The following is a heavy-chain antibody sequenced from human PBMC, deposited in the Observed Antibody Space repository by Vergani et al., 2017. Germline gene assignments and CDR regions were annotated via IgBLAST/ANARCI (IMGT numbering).Heavy chain of an antibody. D-gene: IGHD2-2*02. Sequence: QLQLQESGPGLVKPSETLSLTCTVSGGSISSNNCWTWVRQPPGKGLEWIGEICHTEDTKYSPSLKSRVTVSVDESRNLFSLRLNSVTAADTAVYFCYTDYHDYWGQGTLVTVSS. CDR3: YTDYHDY. CDR2: ICHTEDT. V-gene: IGHV4-4*02. CDR1: GGSISSNNC. J-gene: IGHJ4*02.